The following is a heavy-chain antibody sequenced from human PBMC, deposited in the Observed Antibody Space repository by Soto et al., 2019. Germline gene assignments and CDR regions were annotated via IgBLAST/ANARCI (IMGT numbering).Heavy chain of an antibody. V-gene: IGHV3-48*01. Sequence: GGSLRLSCAASGFTFSTYSMNWVRQAPGKGLEWISYISGSSTTIYYADSVKGRFTISRDNAKNSMYLQMNSLRAEDTAVYYCARSHLYYDSSGHTDYWGQGTLVTVSS. CDR3: ARSHLYYDSSGHTDY. CDR1: GFTFSTYS. J-gene: IGHJ4*02. D-gene: IGHD3-22*01. CDR2: ISGSSTTI.